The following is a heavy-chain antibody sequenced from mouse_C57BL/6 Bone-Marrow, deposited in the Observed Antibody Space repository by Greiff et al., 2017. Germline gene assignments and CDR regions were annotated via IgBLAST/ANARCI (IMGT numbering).Heavy chain of an antibody. Sequence: VQLQQSGPELVKPGASVKISCKASGYAFSSSWMNWVKQRPGKGLEWIGRIYPADGDTNYNGKFKGKATLTADKSSSTAYMQLSRLTSEYSAVDVCARCWDGRDDFDYWGQGTTLTVSS. CDR2: IYPADGDT. J-gene: IGHJ2*01. CDR3: ARCWDGRDDFDY. V-gene: IGHV1-82*01. CDR1: GYAFSSSW. D-gene: IGHD4-1*01.